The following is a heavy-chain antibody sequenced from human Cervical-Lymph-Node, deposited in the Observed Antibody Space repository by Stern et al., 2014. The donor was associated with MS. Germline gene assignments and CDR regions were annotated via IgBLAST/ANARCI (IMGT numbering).Heavy chain of an antibody. D-gene: IGHD3-22*01. V-gene: IGHV4-39*01. CDR1: GGSISSGSYY. CDR2: MYYSGST. J-gene: IGHJ4*02. CDR3: ARRVMVVVAKQYYFDY. Sequence: QLQLQESGPGLVKPSETLSLTCTVSGGSISSGSYYWGWIRQPPGKGLEWIGSMYYSGSTDYKPSLKSRVTISIDTSKNQFSLKLSSLTAADTAVYYCARRVMVVVAKQYYFDYWGQGTLVTVSS.